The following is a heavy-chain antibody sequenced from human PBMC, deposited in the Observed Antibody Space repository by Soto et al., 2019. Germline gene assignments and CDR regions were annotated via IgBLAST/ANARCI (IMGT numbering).Heavy chain of an antibody. CDR1: GFTFSSYW. CDR3: ARVPGNAAYYYYGMDV. CDR2: IKQDGSEK. V-gene: IGHV3-7*01. D-gene: IGHD4-4*01. Sequence: GGSLRLSCAASGFTFSSYWMSWVRQAPGKGLEWVANIKQDGSEKYYVDSVKGRFTISRDNAKNSLYLQMNSLRAEDTAVYYCARVPGNAAYYYYGMDVWGQGTTVTVSS. J-gene: IGHJ6*02.